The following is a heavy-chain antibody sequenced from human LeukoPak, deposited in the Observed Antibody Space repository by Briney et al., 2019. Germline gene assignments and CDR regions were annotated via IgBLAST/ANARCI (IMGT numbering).Heavy chain of an antibody. Sequence: ASVKVSCKASGGTFSSYAISWVRQAPGQGLKWMGGIIPIFGTANYAQKFQGRVTITADESTSTAYMELSSLGSEDTAVYYCARDGYSYGVTGPFDYWGQGTLVTVSS. CDR2: IIPIFGTA. CDR3: ARDGYSYGVTGPFDY. J-gene: IGHJ4*02. V-gene: IGHV1-69*01. D-gene: IGHD5-18*01. CDR1: GGTFSSYA.